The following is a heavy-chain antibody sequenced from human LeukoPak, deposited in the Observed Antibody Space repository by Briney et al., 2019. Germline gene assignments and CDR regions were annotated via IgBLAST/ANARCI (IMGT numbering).Heavy chain of an antibody. CDR3: ARGYYGSGSYYYFDY. D-gene: IGHD3-10*01. J-gene: IGHJ4*02. CDR2: IYYSGST. V-gene: IGHV4-59*01. Sequence: SETLSLTCTVSGGSISSYFWSWFRQPPGKGLEWIGYIYYSGSTNYNPSLKSRVTISVDTSKNQFSLKLSSVTAADTAVYYCARGYYGSGSYYYFDYWGQGTLVTVSS. CDR1: GGSISSYF.